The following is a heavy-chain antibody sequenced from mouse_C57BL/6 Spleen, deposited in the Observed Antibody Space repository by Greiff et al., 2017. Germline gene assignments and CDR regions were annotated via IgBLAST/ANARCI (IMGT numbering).Heavy chain of an antibody. CDR2: INPNNGGT. CDR1: GYTFTDYY. J-gene: IGHJ4*01. CDR3: ARGYYDPYYCAMDY. D-gene: IGHD2-4*01. V-gene: IGHV1-26*01. Sequence: VQLQQSGPELVKPGASVKISCKASGYTFTDYYMNWVKQSHGKSLEWIGDINPNNGGTSYNQKFKGKATLTVDKSSSTAYMELRSLTSEDSAVYYCARGYYDPYYCAMDYWGQGTSVTVSS.